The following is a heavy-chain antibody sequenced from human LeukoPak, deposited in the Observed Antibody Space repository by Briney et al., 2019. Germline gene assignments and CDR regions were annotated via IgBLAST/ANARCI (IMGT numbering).Heavy chain of an antibody. Sequence: SETLSLTCTVSGYSISSGYYWGWVRQPPGKGLEWIGSIYHSGSTYYNPSLKSRVTISVDTSKNQFSLKLSSVTAADTAVYYCARDLGYWGQGTLVTVSS. CDR2: IYHSGST. CDR3: ARDLGY. J-gene: IGHJ4*02. V-gene: IGHV4-38-2*02. CDR1: GYSISSGYY.